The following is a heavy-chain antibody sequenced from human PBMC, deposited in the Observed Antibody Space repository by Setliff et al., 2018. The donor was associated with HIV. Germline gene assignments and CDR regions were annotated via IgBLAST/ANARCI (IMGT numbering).Heavy chain of an antibody. CDR3: ARGVRGSWLVYWFDP. CDR1: GGSINSGHYY. V-gene: IGHV4-30-4*08. D-gene: IGHD6-13*01. J-gene: IGHJ5*02. Sequence: SETLSLTCTVSGGSINSGHYYWSWIRHHPGKGLEWIGYIYYTGSTYFNPSLKSRVTLSIDTSRNQFSLKLSSVTAADTAVYYCARGVRGSWLVYWFDPWGQGTLVTVS. CDR2: IYYTGST.